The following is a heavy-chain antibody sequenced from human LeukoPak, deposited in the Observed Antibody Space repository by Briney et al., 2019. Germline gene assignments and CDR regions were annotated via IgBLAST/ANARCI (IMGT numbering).Heavy chain of an antibody. Sequence: PGGSLRLSCAASGFTFDDYAMHWVRQAPGKVLEWVSGISWNSGSIGYADSVKGRFTISRDNAKNSLYLQMNSLRAEDTALYYCAKKDCSGGGCYFDYWGQGTLVTVSS. J-gene: IGHJ4*02. CDR1: GFTFDDYA. CDR3: AKKDCSGGGCYFDY. V-gene: IGHV3-9*01. D-gene: IGHD2-15*01. CDR2: ISWNSGSI.